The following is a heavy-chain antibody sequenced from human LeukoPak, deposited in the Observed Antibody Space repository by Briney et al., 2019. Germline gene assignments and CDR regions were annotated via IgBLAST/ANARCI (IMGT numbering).Heavy chain of an antibody. CDR1: GFTFSNAW. D-gene: IGHD3-3*01. J-gene: IGHJ4*02. Sequence: GGSLRLSCAASGFTFSNAWMSWVRQAPGKGLEWVGRIKSKNDGGTTDYAAPVKGRFTISRDDSKNTLYLQMNSLKTEDTAVYYCTTKTRITIFGVVIIDYFDYWGPGTLVTVSS. CDR2: IKSKNDGGTT. V-gene: IGHV3-15*01. CDR3: TTKTRITIFGVVIIDYFDY.